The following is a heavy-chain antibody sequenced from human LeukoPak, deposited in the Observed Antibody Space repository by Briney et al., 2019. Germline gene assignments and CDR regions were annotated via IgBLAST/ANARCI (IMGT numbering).Heavy chain of an antibody. CDR3: ARDQGGIAARMGNWGFDP. CDR2: INPNSGGT. CDR1: GYTFTGYY. V-gene: IGHV1-2*02. J-gene: IGHJ5*02. D-gene: IGHD6-6*01. Sequence: ASVKVSCKASGYTFTGYYMHWVRQAPRQGLEWMGWINPNSGGTNYAQKFQGRVTMTRDTSISTAYMELSRLRSDDTAVYYCARDQGGIAARMGNWGFDPWGQGTLVTVSS.